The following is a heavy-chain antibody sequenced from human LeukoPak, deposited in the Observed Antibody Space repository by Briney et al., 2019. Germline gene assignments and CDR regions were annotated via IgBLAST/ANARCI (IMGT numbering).Heavy chain of an antibody. V-gene: IGHV4-39*07. J-gene: IGHJ4*02. CDR1: GGSLSSSSYY. Sequence: SETLSLTRPVSGGSLSSSSYYWGWTRHPPGKALEWIGCLYYSGSTYYNPSLKSRVTISVDTSKNQFSLKLSSVTAADTAVYYCASLGSPLASWGQGTLVTVSS. CDR3: ASLGSPLAS. CDR2: LYYSGST. D-gene: IGHD7-27*01.